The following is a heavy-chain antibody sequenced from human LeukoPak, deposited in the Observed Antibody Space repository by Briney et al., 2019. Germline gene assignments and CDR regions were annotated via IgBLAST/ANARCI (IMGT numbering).Heavy chain of an antibody. Sequence: KTSETLSLTCTVSGYSISSGYYWGWMRQPPGQGLEWCGSIYYSGSTYYNPSLKSRVTISVDTSKNQFSLKLSSVTAADTAVYYCARVGDCLYYWGQGTLVTVAS. CDR3: ARVGDCLYY. D-gene: IGHD3-10*01. CDR2: IYYSGST. V-gene: IGHV4-38-2*02. CDR1: GYSISSGYY. J-gene: IGHJ4*02.